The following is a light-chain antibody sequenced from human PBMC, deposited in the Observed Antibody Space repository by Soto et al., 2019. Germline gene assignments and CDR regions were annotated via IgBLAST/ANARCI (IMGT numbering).Light chain of an antibody. CDR1: QSVGNNY. CDR2: SAS. J-gene: IGKJ4*01. V-gene: IGKV3-20*01. CDR3: HQHAASPLT. Sequence: DIVLTQSPGTLSLSPGERATLSCRASQSVGNNYLAWYQQKPGQAPRLLIHSASSRATGIADRFSGSGSGTDFTLTISRLEPDDFAVYYCHQHAASPLTVGGGTKVDIK.